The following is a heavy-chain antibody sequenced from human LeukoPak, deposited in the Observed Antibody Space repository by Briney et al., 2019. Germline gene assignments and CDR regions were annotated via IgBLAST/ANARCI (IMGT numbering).Heavy chain of an antibody. CDR1: GGSISGYY. J-gene: IGHJ5*02. V-gene: IGHV4-59*01. CDR2: IYYSGST. CDR3: ARALFTPNSSYPYNWFDP. Sequence: SETLSLTCTVSGGSISGYYWSWIRQPPGKGLEWIGYIYYSGSTNYNPSLKSRVTISVDTSKNQFSLKLSSVTAADTAVYYCARALFTPNSSYPYNWFDPWGQGTLVTVSS. D-gene: IGHD4-11*01.